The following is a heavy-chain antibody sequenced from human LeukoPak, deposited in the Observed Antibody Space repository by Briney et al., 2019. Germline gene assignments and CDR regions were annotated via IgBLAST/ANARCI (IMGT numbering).Heavy chain of an antibody. J-gene: IGHJ4*02. CDR2: IKQDGSEQ. CDR3: VRDSGRRSSGIFDF. V-gene: IGHV3-7*01. Sequence: AGSLRLSCAASGFNFYNFWMTWVRQAPGRGLEWVANIKQDGSEQYYAGSVKGRFTISRDNARNSVSLLINSLRVDDTAVYYCVRDSGRRSSGIFDFWGQGALVTVSS. CDR1: GFNFYNFW. D-gene: IGHD1-14*01.